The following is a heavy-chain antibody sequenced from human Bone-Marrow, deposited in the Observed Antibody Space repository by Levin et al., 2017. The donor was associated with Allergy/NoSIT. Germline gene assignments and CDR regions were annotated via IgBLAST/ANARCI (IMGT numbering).Heavy chain of an antibody. CDR2: ISSSGSTT. CDR1: GFTFSFYE. Sequence: GGSLRLSCVASGFTFSFYEMTWVRQAPGKGLEWLSYISSSGSTTFYADSVKGRFTISRDNAKNSLYLQMDSLRAEDTAVYYCARDRVYTTTVAKDAFDVWGQGTVVTVSS. D-gene: IGHD4-23*01. V-gene: IGHV3-48*03. CDR3: ARDRVYTTTVAKDAFDV. J-gene: IGHJ3*01.